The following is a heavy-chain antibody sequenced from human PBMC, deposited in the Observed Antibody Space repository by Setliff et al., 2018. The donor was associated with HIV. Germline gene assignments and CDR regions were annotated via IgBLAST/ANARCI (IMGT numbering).Heavy chain of an antibody. D-gene: IGHD2-2*01. CDR1: GGTFSNYG. V-gene: IGHV1-69*05. CDR2: IIPISGTA. Sequence: VASVKVSCKASGGTFSNYGMSWVRQAPGQGLEWMGGIIPISGTANYAQKFQGRVTITTDESTSTAYMELSGLRSEDTAVYYCARDFGGYCSSMSCPGLFDPWGQGTLVTVSS. J-gene: IGHJ5*02. CDR3: ARDFGGYCSSMSCPGLFDP.